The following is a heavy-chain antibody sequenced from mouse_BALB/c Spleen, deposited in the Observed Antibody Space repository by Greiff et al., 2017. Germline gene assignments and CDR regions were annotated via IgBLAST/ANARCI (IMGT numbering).Heavy chain of an antibody. J-gene: IGHJ3*01. Sequence: QVQLKESGAELVRPGASVTLSCKASGYTFTDYEMHWVKQTPVHGLEWIGAIDPETGGTAYNQKFKGKATLTADKSSSTAYMELRSLTSEDSAVYYGTRYGNVDGFDDWGQGTLVTVAA. CDR1: GYTFTDYE. CDR2: IDPETGGT. D-gene: IGHD2-1*01. CDR3: TRYGNVDGFDD. V-gene: IGHV1-15*01.